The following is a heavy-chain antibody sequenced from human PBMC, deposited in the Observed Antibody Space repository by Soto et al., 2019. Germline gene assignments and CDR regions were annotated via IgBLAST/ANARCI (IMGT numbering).Heavy chain of an antibody. J-gene: IGHJ4*02. CDR2: IYYSGST. Sequence: KPSETLSLTCTVSGGSISSSSYYWGWIRQPPGKGLEWIGSIYYSGSTYYNPSLKSRVTISVDTSKNQFSLKLSSVTAADTAVYYCARQSVYYYDSSGYLVFPYYFDYWGQGTLVTVSS. D-gene: IGHD3-22*01. CDR1: GGSISSSSYY. CDR3: ARQSVYYYDSSGYLVFPYYFDY. V-gene: IGHV4-39*01.